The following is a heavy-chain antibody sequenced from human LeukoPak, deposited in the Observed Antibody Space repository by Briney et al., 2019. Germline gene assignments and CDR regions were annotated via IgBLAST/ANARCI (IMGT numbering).Heavy chain of an antibody. Sequence: GGSLRLSCAASGFTFSDYYMSWIRQAPGKGLEWVSYISSSGSTIYYADSVKGRFTISRDNAKNSLYLQMNSLRAEDTAVYYCAKWGYCSSTSCPTVGFDYWGQGTLVTVSS. CDR1: GFTFSDYY. CDR2: ISSSGSTI. J-gene: IGHJ4*02. V-gene: IGHV3-11*01. D-gene: IGHD2-2*01. CDR3: AKWGYCSSTSCPTVGFDY.